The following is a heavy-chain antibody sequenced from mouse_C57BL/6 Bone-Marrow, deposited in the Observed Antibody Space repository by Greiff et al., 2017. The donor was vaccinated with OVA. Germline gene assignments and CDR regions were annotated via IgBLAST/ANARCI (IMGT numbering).Heavy chain of an antibody. V-gene: IGHV1-66*01. CDR1: GYSFTSYY. J-gene: IGHJ4*01. CDR3: ARREGDAMDY. Sequence: QVQLQQSGPELVKPGASVKISCKASGYSFTSYYIHWVKQRPGQGLEWIGWIYPGSGNTKYNEKFKGKATLTADTSSSTAYMQLSSLTSEDSAVYYCARREGDAMDYWGQGTSVTVSS. CDR2: IYPGSGNT.